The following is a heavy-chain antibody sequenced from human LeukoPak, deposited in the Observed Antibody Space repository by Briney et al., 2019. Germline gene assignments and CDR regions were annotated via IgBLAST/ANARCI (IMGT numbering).Heavy chain of an antibody. CDR3: ARQFGDY. CDR1: GFTVSSTY. V-gene: IGHV3-53*01. J-gene: IGHJ4*02. CDR2: IYSGGNT. D-gene: IGHD3-10*01. Sequence: GGSLRLSCAASGFTVSSTYMSWVRQAPGKGLEWVSVIYSGGNTYYADSVKGRFTISRDKSKNTLYLQMNSLRVEDTAVYYCARQFGDYWGQGTLVTVSS.